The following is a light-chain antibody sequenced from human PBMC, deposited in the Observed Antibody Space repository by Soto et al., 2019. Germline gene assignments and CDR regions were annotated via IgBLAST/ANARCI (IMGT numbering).Light chain of an antibody. V-gene: IGKV1-39*01. CDR1: QNINSY. J-gene: IGKJ1*01. CDR3: QETYNPPQT. CDR2: AAR. Sequence: IRVTHSPSALSASVGDRVTITCRASQNINSYLNLYQQTPGKAHKLLIYAARSLQSGVPSRFSGSASGTEFTLTISSLHAEDFATYYCQETYNPPQTFGHVSKV.